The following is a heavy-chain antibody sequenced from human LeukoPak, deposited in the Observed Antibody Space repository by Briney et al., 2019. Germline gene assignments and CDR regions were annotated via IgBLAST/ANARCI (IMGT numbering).Heavy chain of an antibody. V-gene: IGHV4-59*01. Sequence: PSETLSLTCTVSGGSISSYYWSWIRQPPGKGLEWIGYIYYSGSTNYNPSLKSRVTISVDTSKNQFSLKLSSVTAADTAVYYCARAPIAAAGTKVVGFDPWGQGTLVTVSS. CDR3: ARAPIAAAGTKVVGFDP. D-gene: IGHD6-13*01. CDR2: IYYSGST. CDR1: GGSISSYY. J-gene: IGHJ5*02.